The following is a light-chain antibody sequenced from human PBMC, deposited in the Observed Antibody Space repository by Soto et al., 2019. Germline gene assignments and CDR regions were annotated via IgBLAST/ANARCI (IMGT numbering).Light chain of an antibody. CDR2: DAS. J-gene: IGKJ1*01. CDR3: QQYNSYCT. V-gene: IGKV1-5*01. CDR1: QTISSW. Sequence: DIQMTQSPSSLSASIVDRVTITCRASQTISSWLAWYQQKPGKAPKLLIYDASSLESGVPSRFSGSGSGTDFTLTISRLQPEDFATYYCQQYNSYCTFGQGTKVDIK.